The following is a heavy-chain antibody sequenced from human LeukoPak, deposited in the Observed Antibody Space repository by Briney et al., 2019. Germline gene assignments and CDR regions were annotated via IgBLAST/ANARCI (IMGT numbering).Heavy chain of an antibody. J-gene: IGHJ4*02. CDR1: GGSITSYY. D-gene: IGHD3-22*01. V-gene: IGHV4-4*07. CDR3: ARDGYIYDSSGYYSLDY. Sequence: SETLSLTCTVSGGSITSYYWSWIRQPAGKGLEWIGRIHTSGSTNYNPSLKSRVTMSVDTSKNQFSLKLSSVTAADAAVYYCARDGYIYDSSGYYSLDYWGQGTLVTVSS. CDR2: IHTSGST.